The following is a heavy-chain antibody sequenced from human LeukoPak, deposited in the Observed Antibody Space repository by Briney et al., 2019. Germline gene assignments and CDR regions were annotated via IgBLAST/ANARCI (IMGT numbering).Heavy chain of an antibody. Sequence: ASVKVSCKASGYTFSGYFIHWVRQAPGQGLEWMGWINPNSGGTNYAQKFQGRVTMTRDTSISTAYMELSRLRSDDTAVYYCARDEDYGDYAYYFDYWGQGTLVTVSS. CDR3: ARDEDYGDYAYYFDY. D-gene: IGHD4-17*01. V-gene: IGHV1-2*02. CDR2: INPNSGGT. J-gene: IGHJ4*02. CDR1: GYTFSGYF.